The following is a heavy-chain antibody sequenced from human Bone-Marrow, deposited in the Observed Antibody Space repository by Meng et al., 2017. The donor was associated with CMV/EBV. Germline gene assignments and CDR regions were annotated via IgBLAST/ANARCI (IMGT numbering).Heavy chain of an antibody. CDR2: IYSSGST. J-gene: IGHJ4*02. CDR3: ARVKSSSWFFDY. D-gene: IGHD6-13*01. CDR1: GFAVTNYY. Sequence: GGSLRLSCAASGFAVTNYYMSWVRQSPGKGLEWVSVIYSSGSTYFADSVKGRFTVSRDNAQNSVYLQMNSLRDEDTAVYYCARVKSSSWFFDYWGQGTLVTVSS. V-gene: IGHV3-66*03.